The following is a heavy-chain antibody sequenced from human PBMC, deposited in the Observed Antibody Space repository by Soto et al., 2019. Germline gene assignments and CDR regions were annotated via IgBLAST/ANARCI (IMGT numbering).Heavy chain of an antibody. J-gene: IGHJ3*02. CDR3: AREPTYYDFWSGYRNQDAFDI. Sequence: SGGSLRLSCAASGFTFSSYGMHWVHQAPGKGLEWVAVIWYDGSNKYYADSVKGRFTISRDNSKNTLYLQMNSLRAEDTAVYYCAREPTYYDFWSGYRNQDAFDIWGQGTMVTVSS. V-gene: IGHV3-33*01. CDR1: GFTFSSYG. D-gene: IGHD3-3*01. CDR2: IWYDGSNK.